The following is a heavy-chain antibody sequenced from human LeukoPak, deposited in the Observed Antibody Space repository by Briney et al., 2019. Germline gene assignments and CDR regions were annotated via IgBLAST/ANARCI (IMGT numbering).Heavy chain of an antibody. Sequence: SETLSLTCSVSSGSIINSNYYWGWIRQPPGKGLECIGTIYSGGTTFYTPSLQSRVSISVDTSKRQFSLRLSSMTAADTAMYFCVRGATAHDAFDIRGQGTMVTVSS. CDR2: IYSGGTT. CDR1: SGSIINSNYY. J-gene: IGHJ3*02. D-gene: IGHD6-13*01. V-gene: IGHV4-39*01. CDR3: VRGATAHDAFDI.